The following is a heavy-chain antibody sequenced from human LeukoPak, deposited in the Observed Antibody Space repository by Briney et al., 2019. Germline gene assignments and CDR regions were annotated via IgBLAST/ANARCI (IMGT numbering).Heavy chain of an antibody. CDR3: ATLGYCSSTSCENHDY. Sequence: GGSLRLSCAASGFTFSSYAMHWVRQAPGKGLEWVAVISYDGSNKYYADSVKGRFTISRDNSKNTLYLRMNSLRAEDTAVYYCATLGYCSSTSCENHDYWGQGTLVTVSS. CDR1: GFTFSSYA. D-gene: IGHD2-2*01. J-gene: IGHJ4*02. CDR2: ISYDGSNK. V-gene: IGHV3-30-3*01.